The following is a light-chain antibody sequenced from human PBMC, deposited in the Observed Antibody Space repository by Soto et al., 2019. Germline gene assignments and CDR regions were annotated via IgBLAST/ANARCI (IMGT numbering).Light chain of an antibody. CDR3: AAWDDSLSAHV. CDR2: RNN. CDR1: SSNIGSNY. Sequence: QSVLTQPPSASGTPGQRVTISCSGSSSNIGSNYVYWYQQLPGTAPKLLIYRNNQRPSGVPDRFSGSKSGTSAFLAISGLRSEDEADYYCAAWDDSLSAHVFGGGTKLTVL. V-gene: IGLV1-47*01. J-gene: IGLJ2*01.